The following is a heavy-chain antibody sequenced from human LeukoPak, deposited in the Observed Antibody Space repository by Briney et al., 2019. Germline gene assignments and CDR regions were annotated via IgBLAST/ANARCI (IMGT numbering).Heavy chain of an antibody. V-gene: IGHV3-23*01. CDR2: ISGSGGST. J-gene: IGHJ4*02. CDR1: GFTFSSYA. D-gene: IGHD6-13*01. CDR3: AKRGYSSSWPFDY. Sequence: GGSLRLSYAASGFTFSSYAMSWVRQAPGKGLEWVSAISGSGGSTYYADSVKGRFTISRDNSKNTLYLQMNSLRAEDTAVYYCAKRGYSSSWPFDYWGQGTLVTVSS.